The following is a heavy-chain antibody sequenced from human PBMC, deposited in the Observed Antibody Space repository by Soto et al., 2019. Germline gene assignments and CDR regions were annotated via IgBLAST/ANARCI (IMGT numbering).Heavy chain of an antibody. CDR2: FYYSGST. V-gene: IGHV4-39*01. D-gene: IGHD6-13*01. Sequence: SETLSLTCSVSGGSISSTSYYWVWIRQPPGKGLEWIGSFYYSGSTYYNASLKSRVTISVDTSENQFSLKLSSVTAADTAVYYCARYNAASGTYYFDFWGQGALVTVSS. CDR1: GGSISSTSYY. J-gene: IGHJ4*02. CDR3: ARYNAASGTYYFDF.